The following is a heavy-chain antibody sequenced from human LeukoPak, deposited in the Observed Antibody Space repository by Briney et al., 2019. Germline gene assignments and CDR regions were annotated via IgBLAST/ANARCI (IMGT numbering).Heavy chain of an antibody. D-gene: IGHD3-22*01. V-gene: IGHV3-23*01. CDR2: ISGSGSST. CDR1: WFTLISYA. Sequence: PGGSLRLSYSASWFTLISYAMIWLRQATGKGVEWVSGISGSGSSTYYADSVKGRFTLSRDNSPNTLYLQMSSLRGEDTALYYCAKDRDNYYEPPRFDPRGQRTLVTVSS. J-gene: IGHJ5*02. CDR3: AKDRDNYYEPPRFDP.